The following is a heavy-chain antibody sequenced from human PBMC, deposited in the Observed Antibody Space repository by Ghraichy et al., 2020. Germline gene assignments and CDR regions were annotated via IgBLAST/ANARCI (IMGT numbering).Heavy chain of an antibody. V-gene: IGHV4-59*01. CDR2: MYYSGSP. CDR3: SWEVPGWYFDY. D-gene: IGHD3-10*01. CDR1: GGSISTYY. Sequence: SETLSLTCTVSGGSISTYYWSWIRQTPGKGLEWIGYMYYSGSPNYNPSLKSRVTISVDTSKNQFSLKLTSVTTADTAEYYCSWEVPGWYFDYWGQGSLVTVSS. J-gene: IGHJ4*02.